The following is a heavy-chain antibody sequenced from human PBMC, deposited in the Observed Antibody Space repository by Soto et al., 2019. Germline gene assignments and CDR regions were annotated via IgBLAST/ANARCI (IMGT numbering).Heavy chain of an antibody. CDR3: AHRRNYDGSWNEGVFDY. CDR2: IYWDDDK. D-gene: IGHD3-16*01. J-gene: IGHJ4*02. CDR1: GFSLTSRPVG. V-gene: IGHV2-5*02. Sequence: QITLKESGPTLVKPTQTLTLTCTFSGFSLTSRPVGVGWVRQPPGKALEWLAFIYWDDDKRYSPSLRSTLTVTQDASKNRVVLTLTNMDPVDTATYYCAHRRNYDGSWNEGVFDYWGQGILVTVSS.